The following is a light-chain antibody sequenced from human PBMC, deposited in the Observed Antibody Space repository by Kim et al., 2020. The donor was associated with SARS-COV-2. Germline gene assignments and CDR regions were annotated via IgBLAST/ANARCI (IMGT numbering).Light chain of an antibody. J-gene: IGLJ3*02. CDR1: SSNIGSHN. Sequence: GQRVTISCPGGSSNIGSHNVYWYQQLPGMAPKLLIYKSDQRPSGVPDRFSGSKSDTSASLAISGLRSDDEADYHCAAWDDSLSGWMFGGGTQLTVL. CDR2: KSD. V-gene: IGLV1-47*01. CDR3: AAWDDSLSGWM.